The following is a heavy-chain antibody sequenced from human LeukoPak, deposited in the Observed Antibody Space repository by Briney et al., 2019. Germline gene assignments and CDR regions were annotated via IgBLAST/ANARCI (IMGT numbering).Heavy chain of an antibody. CDR1: GGSFSGYY. CDR2: INHSGST. J-gene: IGHJ4*02. Sequence: PSETLSLTCAVYGGSFSGYYWSWIRQPPGKGLEWIGEINHSGSTNYNPSLKSRVTISVDTSKNQFSLKLSSVTAADTAVYYCARQVAGDYFDYWGQGTLVTVSS. CDR3: ARQVAGDYFDY. V-gene: IGHV4-34*01. D-gene: IGHD3-10*01.